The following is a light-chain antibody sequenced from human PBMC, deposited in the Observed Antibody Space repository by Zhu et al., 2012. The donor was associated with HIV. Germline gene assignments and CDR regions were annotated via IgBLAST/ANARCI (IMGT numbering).Light chain of an antibody. CDR2: DAS. V-gene: IGKV3-11*01. CDR3: QQYVSSPLT. Sequence: EIVLTQSPATMSLSPGERATLSCRASQSVNSYLAWYQQKPGQAPRLLIYDASTRATGIPARFSGSGSGTDFTLTISSLEPEDFAVYYCQQYVSSPLTFGGGTKVEIK. J-gene: IGKJ4*01. CDR1: QSVNSY.